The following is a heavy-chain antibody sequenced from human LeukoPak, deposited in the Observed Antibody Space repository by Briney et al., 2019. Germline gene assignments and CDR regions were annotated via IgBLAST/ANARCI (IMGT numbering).Heavy chain of an antibody. D-gene: IGHD4-17*01. Sequence: GILRLSCAASGFIFSSYAMIWVRQAPGKGLEWVSAISGSGGSTYYADSVKGRFTISRDNSKNTLYLQMNSLRAEDTAVYYCANSYGDYYYYYGMDVWGKGTTVTVSS. CDR3: ANSYGDYYYYYGMDV. V-gene: IGHV3-23*01. CDR2: ISGSGGST. J-gene: IGHJ6*04. CDR1: GFIFSSYA.